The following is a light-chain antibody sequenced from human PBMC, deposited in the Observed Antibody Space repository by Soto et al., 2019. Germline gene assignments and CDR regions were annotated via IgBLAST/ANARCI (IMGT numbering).Light chain of an antibody. CDR1: SSDVGGYNY. Sequence: QSALTQPASVSGSPGQSITISCTGTSSDVGGYNYVSWYQQHPAKAPKLMIYEVSNRPSGVSHRFSGSKAGNTASLTISGLQAEDEADYSCFAYTTSSTLVFGGGTKLTGL. V-gene: IGLV2-14*01. CDR3: FAYTTSSTLV. CDR2: EVS. J-gene: IGLJ3*02.